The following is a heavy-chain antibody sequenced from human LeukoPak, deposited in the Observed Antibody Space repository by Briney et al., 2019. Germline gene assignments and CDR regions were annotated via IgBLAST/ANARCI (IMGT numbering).Heavy chain of an antibody. V-gene: IGHV3-30*18. CDR3: ANVPKQWLVWGAFDI. D-gene: IGHD6-19*01. Sequence: PGRSLRLSCAASGFTFSSYGMHWVRQAPGKGLEWVAVISYDGSNKYYADSVKGRFTISRDNSKNTLYLQMNSLRAEDTAVYYCANVPKQWLVWGAFDIWGQGTMVTVSS. J-gene: IGHJ3*02. CDR2: ISYDGSNK. CDR1: GFTFSSYG.